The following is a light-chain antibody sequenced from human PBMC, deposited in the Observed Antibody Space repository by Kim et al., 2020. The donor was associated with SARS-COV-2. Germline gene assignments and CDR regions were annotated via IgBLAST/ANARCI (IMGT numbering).Light chain of an antibody. CDR3: QAWDSSTHNYV. CDR1: NLGDND. J-gene: IGLJ1*01. Sequence: PGQTAGITCSGYNLGDNDGSWYQQKPGQSHVMVIYQDNQRPSGIPERFSCSNSGNTATLTISRTQAMDEADYYCQAWDSSTHNYVFGAGTKLTVL. CDR2: QDN. V-gene: IGLV3-1*01.